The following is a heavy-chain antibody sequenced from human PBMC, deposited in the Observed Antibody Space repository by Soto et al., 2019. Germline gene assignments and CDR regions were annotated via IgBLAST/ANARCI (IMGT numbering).Heavy chain of an antibody. V-gene: IGHV1-69*06. CDR3: ASTGKYLALDY. D-gene: IGHD3-16*02. J-gene: IGHJ4*02. CDR1: GGTFSSYA. Sequence: SVKVSCKASGGTFSSYAISWVRQAPGQGLEWMGGIIPIFGTANYAQKFQGRVTITADKSTSTAYMELSSLRSEETAVYYCASTGKYLALDYWGQGTLVTVSS. CDR2: IIPIFGTA.